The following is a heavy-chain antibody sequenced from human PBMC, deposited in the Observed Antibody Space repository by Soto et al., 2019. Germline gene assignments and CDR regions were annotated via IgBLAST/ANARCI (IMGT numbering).Heavy chain of an antibody. CDR1: GGSFSGYH. V-gene: IGHV4-34*01. J-gene: IGHJ4*02. Sequence: QVQLQQWGAGLLKPSETLSLTCAVYGGSFSGYHWSWIRQPPGKGLEWIGEINHSGSTNYNPSLKSRVTISVDTSKSQFSLKLSSVTAADTAVYYCARGQWLGPYWGQGTLVTVSS. CDR2: INHSGST. CDR3: ARGQWLGPY. D-gene: IGHD6-19*01.